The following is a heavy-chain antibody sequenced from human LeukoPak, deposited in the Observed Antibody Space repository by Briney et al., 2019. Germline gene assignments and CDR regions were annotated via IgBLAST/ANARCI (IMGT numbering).Heavy chain of an antibody. V-gene: IGHV3-53*01. CDR1: GFTVSSNY. CDR2: IYSGGST. J-gene: IGHJ4*01. D-gene: IGHD6-19*01. CDR3: ARAGFYSGWYVVDF. Sequence: LTGGSLRLSCAASGFTVSSNYMSWVRQAPGKGLEWVSVIYSGGSTYYADSVKGRFTISRDNSKSTLYIQMNSLRAEDTAVYFCARAGFYSGWYVVDFWGHGTLVTVSS.